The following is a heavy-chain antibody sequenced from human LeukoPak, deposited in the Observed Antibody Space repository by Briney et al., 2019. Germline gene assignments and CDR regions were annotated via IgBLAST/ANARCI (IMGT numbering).Heavy chain of an antibody. Sequence: GGSLRLSCATSGFSFTDYPMNWVRQAPGKGLEWISNICTTAEGAKYAYYADSVKGRVTISRDDGKNTLYLHMNSLRDDDTAVYYCATDQRYAFDYWGQGILVTVSS. CDR3: ATDQRYAFDY. V-gene: IGHV3-48*02. J-gene: IGHJ4*02. D-gene: IGHD3-9*01. CDR1: GFSFTDYP. CDR2: ICTTAEGAKYA.